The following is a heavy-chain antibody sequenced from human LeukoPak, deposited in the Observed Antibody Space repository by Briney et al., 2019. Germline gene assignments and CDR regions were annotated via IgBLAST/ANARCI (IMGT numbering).Heavy chain of an antibody. CDR1: GYTFTGYY. V-gene: IGHV1-2*02. CDR2: INPNSGGT. J-gene: IGHJ6*02. D-gene: IGHD6-13*01. Sequence: ASVKVSCKASGYTFTGYYMHWVRQAPGQGLEWMGWINPNSGGTNYAQKFQGRVTMTRDTSISTAYMELSRLRSDDTAVYYCARDLKTIAAAGYYYYGMDVWGQGTTVTVSS. CDR3: ARDLKTIAAAGYYYYGMDV.